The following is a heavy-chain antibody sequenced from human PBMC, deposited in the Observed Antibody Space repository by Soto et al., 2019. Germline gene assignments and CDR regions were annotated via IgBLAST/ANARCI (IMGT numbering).Heavy chain of an antibody. J-gene: IGHJ1*01. D-gene: IGHD6-13*01. Sequence: SETLSLTCTVSGGSISSYYWSWIRQPPGKGLEWIGYIYYSGSTNYNPSLKSRVTISVDTSKNQFSLKLSSVTAADTAVYYCAREYVAAAEGGFQHWGQGTLVTVSS. V-gene: IGHV4-59*01. CDR1: GGSISSYY. CDR2: IYYSGST. CDR3: AREYVAAAEGGFQH.